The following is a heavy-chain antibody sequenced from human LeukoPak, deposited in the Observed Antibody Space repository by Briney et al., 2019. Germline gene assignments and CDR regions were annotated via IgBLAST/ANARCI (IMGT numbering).Heavy chain of an antibody. CDR1: GFTFSSYE. J-gene: IGHJ3*02. CDR3: AKVLDGFRDAFDI. D-gene: IGHD5-24*01. CDR2: ISGSGGST. Sequence: GGSLRLSCAASGFTFSSYEMNWVRQAPGKGLEWVSAISGSGGSTYYADSVKGRFTISRDNSKNTLYLQMNSLRAEDTAVYYCAKVLDGFRDAFDIWGQGTMVTVSS. V-gene: IGHV3-23*01.